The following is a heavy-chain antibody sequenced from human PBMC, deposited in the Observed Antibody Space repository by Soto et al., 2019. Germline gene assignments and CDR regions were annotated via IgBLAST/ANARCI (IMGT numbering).Heavy chain of an antibody. CDR2: INAGNGNT. V-gene: IGHV1-3*01. J-gene: IGHJ4*02. CDR3: AIFGAGGCFWVKVRILAS. D-gene: IGHD3-3*01. CDR1: GYTFTNYA. Sequence: ASVKVSCKASGYTFTNYAMHWVRQAPGQRLEWMGWINAGNGNTKYSQKFQGRVTITRDTSASTAYMEVSSLRAEDTAVYYCAIFGAGGCFWVKVRILASGGKGAWDTVPS.